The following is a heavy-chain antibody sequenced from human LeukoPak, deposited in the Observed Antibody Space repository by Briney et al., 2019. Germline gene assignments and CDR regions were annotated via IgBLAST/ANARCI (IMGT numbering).Heavy chain of an antibody. J-gene: IGHJ4*02. CDR2: IYTSGST. Sequence: SETLSLTCTVSGGSITSYYWSWIRQPAGKGLEWIGRIYTSGSTNYNPSLKSRVTISVDTSKNQFSLKLSSVTAADTAVCYCARGGYCGGDCYSYYWGQGTLVTVSS. CDR3: ARGGYCGGDCYSYY. V-gene: IGHV4-4*07. CDR1: GGSITSYY. D-gene: IGHD2-21*02.